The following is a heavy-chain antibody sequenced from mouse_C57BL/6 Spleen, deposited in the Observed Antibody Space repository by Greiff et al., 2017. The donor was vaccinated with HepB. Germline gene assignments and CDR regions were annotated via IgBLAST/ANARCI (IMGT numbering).Heavy chain of an antibody. V-gene: IGHV7-3*01. CDR1: GFTFTDYY. CDR3: ARYREYYFGY. J-gene: IGHJ2*01. CDR2: IRNKANGYTT. Sequence: DVMLVESGGGLVQPGGSLSLSCAASGFTFTDYYMSWVRQPPGKALEWLGFIRNKANGYTTEYSASVKGRFTISRDNSQSILYLQMNALRAEDSATYYCARYREYYFGYWGQGTTLTVSS.